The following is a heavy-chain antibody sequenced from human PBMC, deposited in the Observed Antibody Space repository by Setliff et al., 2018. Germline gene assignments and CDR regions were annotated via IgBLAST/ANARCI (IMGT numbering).Heavy chain of an antibody. CDR1: GGSISSSSYY. CDR3: ARHTIAMSTIISYFDY. V-gene: IGHV4-39*01. CDR2: LSYNGNA. D-gene: IGHD3-10*01. J-gene: IGHJ4*02. Sequence: PSETLSLTCTVSGGSISSSSYYWGWIRQPPGEGLEWIGTLSYNGNAYYTPSLKSRVTISIDTSKNQFSLKLSSVTAADTAVYYCARHTIAMSTIISYFDYWGQGTLVTVSS.